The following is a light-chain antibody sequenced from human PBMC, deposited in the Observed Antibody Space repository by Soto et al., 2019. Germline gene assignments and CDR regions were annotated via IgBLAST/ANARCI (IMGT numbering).Light chain of an antibody. J-gene: IGLJ1*01. Sequence: QSALTQPPSASGSPGQSVTISCTGTSSDVGGYNYVSWYQQHPGKAPKLMIYDVSQRPSGVPDRFSGSKSGNTASLTVSGLQAKDEADYHCSSYAGAHIVFGTGTKVTVL. CDR2: DVS. CDR1: SSDVGGYNY. CDR3: SSYAGAHIV. V-gene: IGLV2-8*01.